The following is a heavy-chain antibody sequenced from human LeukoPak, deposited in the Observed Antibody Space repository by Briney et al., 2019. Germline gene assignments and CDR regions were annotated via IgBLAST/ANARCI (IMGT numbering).Heavy chain of an antibody. CDR2: IGTAGDT. J-gene: IGHJ6*02. CDR1: GFTFNDYA. D-gene: IGHD3-9*01. CDR3: ARDFDGGGMDV. Sequence: GGSLRLSCAASGFTFNDYAMHWVRQATGKGLEWVSAIGTAGDTYYPGTVKSRFTISRENAKNSLYLQMNSLRAGDTAVYYCARDFDGGGMDVWGQGTTVTVSS. V-gene: IGHV3-13*01.